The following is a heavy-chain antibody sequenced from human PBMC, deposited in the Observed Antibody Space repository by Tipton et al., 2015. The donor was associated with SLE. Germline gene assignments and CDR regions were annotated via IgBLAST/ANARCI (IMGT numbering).Heavy chain of an antibody. V-gene: IGHV3-7*01. CDR3: ARGKYYFDY. CDR1: GFTFSDYY. CDR2: INEYGSEK. J-gene: IGHJ4*02. Sequence: QLVQSGGGLVKPGGSLRLSCAASGFTFSDYYMNWVRLAPGKGLEWVANINEYGSEKHYVDSLKERLTISRDNAKKSVYLQMNSLRAEDTAVYYCARGKYYFDYWGQGALVTVSS. D-gene: IGHD2/OR15-2a*01.